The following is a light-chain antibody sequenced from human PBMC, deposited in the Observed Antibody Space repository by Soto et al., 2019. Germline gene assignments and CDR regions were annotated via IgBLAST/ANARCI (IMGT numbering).Light chain of an antibody. CDR3: QQYNFWYT. V-gene: IGKV3-15*01. J-gene: IGKJ1*01. CDR1: QRIGSN. Sequence: EIVMTQSPATLSVSPGETATLSCRASQRIGSNLAWYQQKPGQAPSLLIYGASPRATGVPDRFSGSGSGTEFTLTISILQSEDIAVYYCQQYNFWYTFGQGTKVAIK. CDR2: GAS.